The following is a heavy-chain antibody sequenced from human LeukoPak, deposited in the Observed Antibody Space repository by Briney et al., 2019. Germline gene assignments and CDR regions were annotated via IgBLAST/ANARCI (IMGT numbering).Heavy chain of an antibody. CDR2: ISWDGGST. D-gene: IGHD6-13*01. CDR3: AKEYSTHSHYYYYMDV. CDR1: GLTFSIYT. Sequence: GGSLRLSCAASGLTFSIYTMNWVRQAPGKGLEWVSLISWDGGSTYYADSVKGRFTISRDNSKNSLYLQMNSLRAEDTALYYCAKEYSTHSHYYYYMDVWGKGTTVTVSS. V-gene: IGHV3-43D*04. J-gene: IGHJ6*03.